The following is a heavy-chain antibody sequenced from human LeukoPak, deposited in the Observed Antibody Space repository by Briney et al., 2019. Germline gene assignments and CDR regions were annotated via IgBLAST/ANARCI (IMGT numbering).Heavy chain of an antibody. Sequence: GESLKISCKGSGYTFPNYWIGWVRQMPGKGLEWMGIIYPGDSDTRYSPSFQGQVTISADKSISTAYLQWSSLKASDTAMYYCARLSRGYYYDSSDYPATWGQGTLVTVSS. V-gene: IGHV5-51*01. D-gene: IGHD3-22*01. CDR3: ARLSRGYYYDSSDYPAT. CDR1: GYTFPNYW. CDR2: IYPGDSDT. J-gene: IGHJ5*02.